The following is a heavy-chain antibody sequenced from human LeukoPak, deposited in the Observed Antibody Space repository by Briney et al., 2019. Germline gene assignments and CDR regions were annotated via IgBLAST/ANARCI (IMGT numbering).Heavy chain of an antibody. CDR3: AKVLSWDILLPPGDV. D-gene: IGHD1-26*01. Sequence: GGSLRLSCAASGFTFNNSGMSWVRQAPQKGLEWVSAISGGGSSTYYADSVKGRFTISRDNSANTMYLQMSDLRAEDTAVYYCAKVLSWDILLPPGDVWGKGATVTVSS. V-gene: IGHV3-23*01. CDR1: GFTFNNSG. CDR2: ISGGGSST. J-gene: IGHJ6*04.